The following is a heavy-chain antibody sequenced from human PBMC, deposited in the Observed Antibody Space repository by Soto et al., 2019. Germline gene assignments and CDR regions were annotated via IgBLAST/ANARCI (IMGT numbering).Heavy chain of an antibody. CDR1: GFNFSNYG. J-gene: IGHJ5*02. D-gene: IGHD2-2*01. V-gene: IGHV3-21*01. Sequence: GGSLRLSCAASGFNFSNYGMNWVRQAQGKGLEWVSSISSSRSYISYADSVKGRFTISRDNAKNSVYLQMNSLRAEDTAVYYCARSDCTSTSCYVVWFDPWGQGT. CDR2: ISSSRSYI. CDR3: ARSDCTSTSCYVVWFDP.